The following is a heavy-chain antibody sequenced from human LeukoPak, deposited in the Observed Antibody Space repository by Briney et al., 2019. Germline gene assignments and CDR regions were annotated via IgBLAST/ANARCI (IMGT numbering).Heavy chain of an antibody. CDR3: ARAPYYYGSGSYFTWFDP. D-gene: IGHD3-10*01. J-gene: IGHJ5*02. V-gene: IGHV1-69*13. CDR1: GYTFTIYD. CDR2: IIPIFGTA. Sequence: ASVKVSCTASGYTFTIYDINWVRQAPGQGLEWMGGIIPIFGTANYAQKFQGRVTITADESTSTAYMELSSLRSEDTAMYYCARAPYYYGSGSYFTWFDPWGQETLVTVSS.